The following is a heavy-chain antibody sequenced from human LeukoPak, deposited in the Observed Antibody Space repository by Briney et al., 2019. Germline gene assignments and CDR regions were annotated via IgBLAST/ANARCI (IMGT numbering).Heavy chain of an antibody. V-gene: IGHV3-23*01. J-gene: IGHJ4*02. Sequence: GGSLRLSCAASGFIFSNYAMSWVRQVPGRGLEWVSTISSRGDSTYVADSVKGRITISRDNSKNSLYLQMNTVRAEDTAVYYCVKGPRPDITVAHTVENWGQGTLVTASS. D-gene: IGHD6-19*01. CDR3: VKGPRPDITVAHTVEN. CDR2: ISSRGDST. CDR1: GFIFSNYA.